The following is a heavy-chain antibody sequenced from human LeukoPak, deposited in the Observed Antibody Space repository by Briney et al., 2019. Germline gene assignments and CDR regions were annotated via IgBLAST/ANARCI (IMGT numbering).Heavy chain of an antibody. Sequence: SETLSLTCTVSGGSLSSSSYFWGWIRQPPGKGLEWIGSIYYSGSTYYNPSLKSRVTISVDTSKNQFSLKLSSVTAADTAVYYCARNIAVAGRHFDYWGQGTLVTVSS. CDR2: IYYSGST. CDR3: ARNIAVAGRHFDY. D-gene: IGHD6-19*01. V-gene: IGHV4-39*07. J-gene: IGHJ4*02. CDR1: GGSLSSSSYF.